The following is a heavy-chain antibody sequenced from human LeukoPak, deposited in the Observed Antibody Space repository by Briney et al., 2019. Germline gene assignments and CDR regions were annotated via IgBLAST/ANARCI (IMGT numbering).Heavy chain of an antibody. Sequence: PSETLSLTCTVSGGSINNGGYYWSWIRQHPGKGLEWIGYIYYSGSSYYNPSLRSRVTISVDTSKNHFSLKLSSVTATDTAVYYCARNRDGYNSFDYWGQGTLVTVSS. J-gene: IGHJ4*02. V-gene: IGHV4-31*03. D-gene: IGHD5-24*01. CDR1: GGSINNGGYY. CDR3: ARNRDGYNSFDY. CDR2: IYYSGSS.